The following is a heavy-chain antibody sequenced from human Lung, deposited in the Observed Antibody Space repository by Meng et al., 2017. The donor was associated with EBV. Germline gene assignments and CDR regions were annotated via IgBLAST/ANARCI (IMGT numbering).Heavy chain of an antibody. J-gene: IGHJ4*02. Sequence: QVRLQESGPGLGKPSGTLSLTCVVPGGSISSSNWWSWVRQPPGKGLEWIGEIYHSGSTNYNPSLKSRVTISVDKSKNQFSLKLSSVTAADTAVYYCARGKLSGYRYFDYWGQGTLVTVSS. V-gene: IGHV4-4*02. CDR2: IYHSGST. CDR1: GGSISSSNW. D-gene: IGHD3-3*01. CDR3: ARGKLSGYRYFDY.